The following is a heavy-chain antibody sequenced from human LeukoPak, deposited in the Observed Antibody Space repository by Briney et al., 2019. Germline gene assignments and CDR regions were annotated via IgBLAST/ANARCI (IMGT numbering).Heavy chain of an antibody. Sequence: GGSLRLSCAASGFTFSSYAMSWVRQAPGKGLEWVSAISGSGGSTYYADSVKGRFTISRDNSKNTLYLQMNSLRAEDTAVYYCAIGGGYDGGAFDIWGQGTMVTVSS. D-gene: IGHD3-16*01. V-gene: IGHV3-23*01. J-gene: IGHJ3*02. CDR3: AIGGGYDGGAFDI. CDR2: ISGSGGST. CDR1: GFTFSSYA.